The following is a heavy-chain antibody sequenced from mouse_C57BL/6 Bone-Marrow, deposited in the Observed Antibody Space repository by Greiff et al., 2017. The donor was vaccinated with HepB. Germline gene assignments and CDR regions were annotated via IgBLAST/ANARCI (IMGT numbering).Heavy chain of an antibody. CDR1: GFTFSDYY. CDR2: ISNGGGST. V-gene: IGHV5-12*01. Sequence: EVQRVESGGGLVQPGGSLKLSCAASGFTFSDYYMYWVRQTPEKRLEWVAYISNGGGSTYYPDTVKGRFTISRDNAKNTLYLQMSRLKSEDTAMYYCARHHLYWYFDVWGTGTTVTVSS. CDR3: ARHHLYWYFDV. J-gene: IGHJ1*03.